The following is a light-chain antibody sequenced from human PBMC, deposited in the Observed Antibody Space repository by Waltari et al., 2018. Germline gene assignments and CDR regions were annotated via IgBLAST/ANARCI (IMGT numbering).Light chain of an antibody. CDR2: WAS. CDR1: QSVLYSSNNKNY. J-gene: IGKJ2*02. Sequence: DIVMTHSPDSLAVSLGERATINCKSSQSVLYSSNNKNYLAWYQQKPGQPPKLLIYWASTRESGVPDRFSGSGSGTDFTLTISSLQAEDVAVYYCQQYYSTPPWTFGQGTKLEIK. V-gene: IGKV4-1*01. CDR3: QQYYSTPPWT.